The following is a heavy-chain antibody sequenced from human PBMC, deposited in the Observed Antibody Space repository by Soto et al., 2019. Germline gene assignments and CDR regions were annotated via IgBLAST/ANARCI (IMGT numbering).Heavy chain of an antibody. CDR1: GYNFNSHW. CDR3: ARGIDYYDSSGYYLAGRFDY. V-gene: IGHV5-10-1*01. CDR2: IDPSDSYT. J-gene: IGHJ4*02. Sequence: GESLKISCKASGYNFNSHWINWVRQTPGKGLEWMGRIDPSDSYTDYSPSFQGHITISVDHSISTAYLQWNSLKASDTAMYYCARGIDYYDSSGYYLAGRFDYWGQGTLVTISS. D-gene: IGHD3-22*01.